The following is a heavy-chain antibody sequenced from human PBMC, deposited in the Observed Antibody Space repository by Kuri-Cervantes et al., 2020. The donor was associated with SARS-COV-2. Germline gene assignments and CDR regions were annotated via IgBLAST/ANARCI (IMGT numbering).Heavy chain of an antibody. Sequence: LSLTCAASGFTFSSYWMHWVRQAPGKGLVWVSRINSDGSSASYADSVKGRFTISRDNAKNTLYLQMNSLRAEDTAVYYCARDQGHRIAAAGTIPFDYWGQGTLVTVSS. J-gene: IGHJ4*02. CDR1: GFTFSSYW. D-gene: IGHD6-13*01. CDR3: ARDQGHRIAAAGTIPFDY. CDR2: INSDGSSA. V-gene: IGHV3-74*01.